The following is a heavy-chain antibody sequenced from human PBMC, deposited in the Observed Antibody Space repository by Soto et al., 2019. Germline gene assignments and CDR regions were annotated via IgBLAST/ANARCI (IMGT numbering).Heavy chain of an antibody. CDR3: AKGINEGPRITIFGVVIIPAGFDY. CDR1: GFTFSSYG. J-gene: IGHJ4*02. D-gene: IGHD3-3*01. Sequence: GGSLRLSCAASGFTFSSYGMHWVRQAPGKGLEWVAVISYDGSNKYYADSVKGRFTISRDNSKNTLYLQMNSLRAEDTAVYYCAKGINEGPRITIFGVVIIPAGFDYWGQGTLVTVSS. CDR2: ISYDGSNK. V-gene: IGHV3-30*18.